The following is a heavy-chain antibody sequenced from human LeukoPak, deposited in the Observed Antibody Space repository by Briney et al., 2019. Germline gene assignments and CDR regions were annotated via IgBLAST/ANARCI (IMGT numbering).Heavy chain of an antibody. J-gene: IGHJ6*02. Sequence: ASVKVSCKASGYTFTSYGISWVRQAPGQGPEWMGWISAYNGNTNYAQKLQGRVTMTTDTSTSTAYMELRSLRSDDTAVYYCARVGYDSSVYYYYGMDVWGQGTTVTVSS. CDR2: ISAYNGNT. V-gene: IGHV1-18*01. CDR1: GYTFTSYG. CDR3: ARVGYDSSVYYYYGMDV. D-gene: IGHD3-22*01.